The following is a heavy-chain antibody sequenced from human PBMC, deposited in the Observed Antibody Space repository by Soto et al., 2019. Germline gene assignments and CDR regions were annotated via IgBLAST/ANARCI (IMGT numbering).Heavy chain of an antibody. CDR2: SIPMFGSP. J-gene: IGHJ5*02. CDR1: GGTFSSDG. Sequence: QVRLVQSGAEVRKPGSSVKVSCKASGGTFSSDGITWLRQAPGQGLEWMGGSIPMFGSPHYSENFEGRIKISADESTSTVYMEVRSLESEDTAVYYCARRDYSHNWFDPWGQGTQVTVSS. V-gene: IGHV1-69*01. CDR3: ARRDYSHNWFDP. D-gene: IGHD3-22*01.